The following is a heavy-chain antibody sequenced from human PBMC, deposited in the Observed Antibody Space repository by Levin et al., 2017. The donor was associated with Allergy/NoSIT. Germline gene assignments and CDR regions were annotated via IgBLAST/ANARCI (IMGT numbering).Heavy chain of an antibody. Sequence: GESLKISCAASGFTFSDYYMSWIRQAPGKGLEWVSYISSSSSYTNYADSVKGRFTISRDNAKNSLYLQMNSLRAEDTAVYYCARLAYYYDSSGYYPDYWGQGTLVTVSS. CDR2: ISSSSSYT. D-gene: IGHD3-22*01. J-gene: IGHJ4*02. CDR1: GFTFSDYY. V-gene: IGHV3-11*03. CDR3: ARLAYYYDSSGYYPDY.